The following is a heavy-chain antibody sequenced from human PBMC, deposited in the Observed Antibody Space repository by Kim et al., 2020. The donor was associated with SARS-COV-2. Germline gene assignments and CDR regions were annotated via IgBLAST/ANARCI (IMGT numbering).Heavy chain of an antibody. CDR3: AGGDGSGSYYNEDY. D-gene: IGHD3-10*01. V-gene: IGHV4-59*01. CDR1: GGSISSYY. CDR2: IYYSGST. Sequence: SETLSLTCTVSGGSISSYYWSWIRQPPGKGLEWIGYIYYSGSTNYNPSLKSRVTISVDTSKNQFSLKLSSVTAADTAVYYCAGGDGSGSYYNEDYWGQGTLVTVSS. J-gene: IGHJ4*02.